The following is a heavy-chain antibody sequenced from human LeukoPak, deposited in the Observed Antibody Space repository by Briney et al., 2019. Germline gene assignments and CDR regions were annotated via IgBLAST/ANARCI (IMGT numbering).Heavy chain of an antibody. J-gene: IGHJ4*02. D-gene: IGHD2-2*01. CDR2: ISAYNGNT. CDR1: GYTFTGYY. CDR3: ASSYCSSTSCYGPTDY. Sequence: GASVKVSCKASGYTFTGYYMHWVRQAPGQGLEWMGWISAYNGNTNYAQKLQGKVTMTTDTSTSTAYMELRSLRSDDTAVYYCASSYCSSTSCYGPTDYWGQGTLVTVSS. V-gene: IGHV1-18*04.